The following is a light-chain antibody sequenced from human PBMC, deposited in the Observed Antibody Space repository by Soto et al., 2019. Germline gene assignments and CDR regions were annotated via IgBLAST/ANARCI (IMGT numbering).Light chain of an antibody. CDR3: QQYNSLWP. CDR2: GAS. J-gene: IGKJ1*01. Sequence: EIVMTQSPAPLSVSPGGRATLSCRASQSVSSDLAWYQQKPGQAPRFLISGASTRATGIPARFSGSGSGTEFTLTISSLQPDDFATYYCQQYNSLWPLGQGTKVDIK. V-gene: IGKV3-15*01. CDR1: QSVSSD.